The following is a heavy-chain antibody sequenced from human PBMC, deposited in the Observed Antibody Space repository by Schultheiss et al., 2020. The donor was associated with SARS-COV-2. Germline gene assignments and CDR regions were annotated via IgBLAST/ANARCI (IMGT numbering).Heavy chain of an antibody. CDR2: IYYSGST. D-gene: IGHD4-17*01. J-gene: IGHJ4*02. V-gene: IGHV4-4*02. Sequence: SETLSLTCAVSGGSISSSNWWSWVRQPPGKGLEWIGSIYYSGSTYYNPSLKSRVTISVDTSKNQFSLKLSSVTAADTAVYYCARATPYGDYGYWGQGTLVTVAS. CDR3: ARATPYGDYGY. CDR1: GGSISSSNW.